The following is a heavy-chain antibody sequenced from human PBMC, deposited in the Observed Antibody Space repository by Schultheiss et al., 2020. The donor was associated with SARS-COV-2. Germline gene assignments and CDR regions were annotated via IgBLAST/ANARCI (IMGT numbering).Heavy chain of an antibody. J-gene: IGHJ5*02. Sequence: SETLSLTCTVSGGSISSYYWSWIRQPPGKGLEWIGYIYYSGSPKYNPSLESRVTISGDTSKNHFSLKLSSVTAADTAVYYCARGWATGTTGWFDPWGQGTLVTVSS. CDR1: GGSISSYY. CDR2: IYYSGSP. D-gene: IGHD1-7*01. CDR3: ARGWATGTTGWFDP. V-gene: IGHV4-59*01.